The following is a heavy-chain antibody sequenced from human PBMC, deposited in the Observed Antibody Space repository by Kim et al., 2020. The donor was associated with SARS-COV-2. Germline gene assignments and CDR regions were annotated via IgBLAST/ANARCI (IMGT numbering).Heavy chain of an antibody. V-gene: IGHV6-1*01. J-gene: IGHJ4*02. CDR2: TYYRSKWYN. Sequence: SQTLSLSCAISGDSVSSNSAAWNWIRQSPSRGLEWLGRTYYRSKWYNDYAVSVKSRITINPDTSKNQFSLQLNSVTPEDTAVYYCARVQYSSDWHPQGFDYWGQGTLVTVSS. D-gene: IGHD6-19*01. CDR1: GDSVSSNSAA. CDR3: ARVQYSSDWHPQGFDY.